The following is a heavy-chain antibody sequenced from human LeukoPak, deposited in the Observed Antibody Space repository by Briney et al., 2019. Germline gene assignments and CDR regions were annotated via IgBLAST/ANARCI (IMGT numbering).Heavy chain of an antibody. CDR3: ARGVAGSYYYYYMDV. Sequence: ASVKVSCKASGYTFTSYAMHWVRQAPGQRLEWMGWINAGNGNTKYSQEFQGRVTITRDTSASTAYTELSRLRSDDTAVYYCARGVAGSYYYYYMDVWGKGTTVTVSS. CDR2: INAGNGNT. D-gene: IGHD6-19*01. J-gene: IGHJ6*03. V-gene: IGHV1-3*01. CDR1: GYTFTSYA.